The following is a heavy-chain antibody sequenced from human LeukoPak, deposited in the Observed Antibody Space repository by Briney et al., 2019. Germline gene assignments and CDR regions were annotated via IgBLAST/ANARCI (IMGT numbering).Heavy chain of an antibody. V-gene: IGHV1-18*01. CDR3: ARGPHERSGYPDD. D-gene: IGHD3-22*01. CDR1: GYTFNAYG. J-gene: IGHJ4*02. Sequence: ASVKVSCKPSGYTFNAYGITWVRQAPGQGLEWMGWISPYNGNTNYAQKFQGRVTLTTDTSTSTAYMELRSLRSDDTAVYYCARGPHERSGYPDDWGQGTLVTVSS. CDR2: ISPYNGNT.